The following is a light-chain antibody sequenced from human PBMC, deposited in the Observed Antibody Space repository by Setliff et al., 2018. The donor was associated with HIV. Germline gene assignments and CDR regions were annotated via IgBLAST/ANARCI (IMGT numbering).Light chain of an antibody. Sequence: QSALTQPPSVSGSPGQSVTISCTGTNSDVGSYNRVSWYQQPPGTAPKLMIYEVNNRPSGVPDRFSGSKSGNTASLTISGLQAEDEADYYCSSYTSISTDGFGTGTKVTVL. CDR3: SSYTSISTDG. V-gene: IGLV2-18*02. CDR2: EVN. J-gene: IGLJ1*01. CDR1: NSDVGSYNR.